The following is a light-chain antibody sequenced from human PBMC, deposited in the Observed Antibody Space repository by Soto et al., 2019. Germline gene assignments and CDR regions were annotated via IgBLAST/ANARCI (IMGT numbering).Light chain of an antibody. J-gene: IGLJ1*01. CDR1: SSDIGGYNY. CDR3: QSYDSSLSGSHV. Sequence: QSVLTQSPSASGSPGQSVTISCTGTSSDIGGYNYVSWYQQHPGIAPKLMIYDVSKRPSGVPDRFSGSKSGNTASLTVSGLQAEDEADYYCQSYDSSLSGSHVFGTGTKVTVL. V-gene: IGLV2-8*01. CDR2: DVS.